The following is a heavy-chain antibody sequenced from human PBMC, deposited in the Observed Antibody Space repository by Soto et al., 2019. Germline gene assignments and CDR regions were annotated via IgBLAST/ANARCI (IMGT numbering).Heavy chain of an antibody. CDR1: GFTVSSNY. D-gene: IGHD5-18*01. Sequence: EVQLVESGGGLVQPGGSLRLSCAASGFTVSSNYMSWVRQAPGKGLEWVSVIYSGGSTYYADSVKGRFTISRDNSKNTLYLQMNGLRAEDTAVYYCARDDIRGYSRNRGGMDVWGQGTTVTVSS. V-gene: IGHV3-66*01. J-gene: IGHJ6*02. CDR3: ARDDIRGYSRNRGGMDV. CDR2: IYSGGST.